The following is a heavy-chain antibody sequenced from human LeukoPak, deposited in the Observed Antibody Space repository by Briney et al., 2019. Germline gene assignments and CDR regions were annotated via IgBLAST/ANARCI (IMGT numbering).Heavy chain of an antibody. V-gene: IGHV4-59*01. CDR2: ISSSGTT. Sequence: SETLSLTRTVSSDSITSYYWNWIRQPPGKGLEWIGYISSSGTTNYNPSLKSRVTISIDTSKNQFSLRLSSVNAADTAVYYCARSDWYLNLDYGGQGTLVTVSS. CDR3: ARSDWYLNLDY. CDR1: SDSITSYY. D-gene: IGHD6-19*01. J-gene: IGHJ4*02.